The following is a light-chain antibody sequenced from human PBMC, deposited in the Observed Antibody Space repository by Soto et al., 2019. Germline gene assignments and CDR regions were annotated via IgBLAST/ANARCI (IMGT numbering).Light chain of an antibody. CDR1: QSFLYSSNNKNY. CDR2: GAS. Sequence: DIVINQSPDSLAVSLGKRATIHCKSSQSFLYSSNNKNYLAWYQQKPGQAPRLLIYGASTRATGIPARFSGSGSGTEFTLTISSLQSEDFAVYYCQQYNNWPRTFGQGTKVDIK. J-gene: IGKJ1*01. V-gene: IGKV4-1*01. CDR3: QQYNNWPRT.